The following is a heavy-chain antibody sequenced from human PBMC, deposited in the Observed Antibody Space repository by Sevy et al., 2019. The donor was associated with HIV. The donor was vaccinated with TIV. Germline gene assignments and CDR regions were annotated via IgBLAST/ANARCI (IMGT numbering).Heavy chain of an antibody. J-gene: IGHJ6*02. V-gene: IGHV1-8*01. CDR1: GYTFTSYD. CDR3: ARADIDSSTFFYYYGMDV. Sequence: DSVKVSCKTSGYTFTSYDINWVRQATGQGLEWMGWMNPDSGKRGYAQKFQGRVTMTTNSSISTAYMELRSLRSEDSVVYYCARADIDSSTFFYYYGMDVWGQGTTVVVSS. D-gene: IGHD6-13*01. CDR2: MNPDSGKR.